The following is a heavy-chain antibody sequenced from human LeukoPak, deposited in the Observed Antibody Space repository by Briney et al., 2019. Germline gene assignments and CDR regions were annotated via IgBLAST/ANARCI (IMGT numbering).Heavy chain of an antibody. CDR2: IDPSDSYT. CDR1: GYSFTSYW. Sequence: AGESLRISCKGSGYSFTSYWISWVRQMPGEGLEWMGRIDPSDSYTNYSPSFQGHVTISADKSISTAYLQWSSLKASDTAMYYCARLYCSGGSCYSRYYGMDVWGKGTTVTVSS. V-gene: IGHV5-10-1*01. CDR3: ARLYCSGGSCYSRYYGMDV. J-gene: IGHJ6*04. D-gene: IGHD2-15*01.